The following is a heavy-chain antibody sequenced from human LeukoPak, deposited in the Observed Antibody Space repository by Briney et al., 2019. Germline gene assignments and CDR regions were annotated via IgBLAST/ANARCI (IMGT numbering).Heavy chain of an antibody. Sequence: SETLSLACALYGGSFNVYFWSWIRQPPGKGLEWIGEINHGGSANYNPSLKSRVTISVDTSKNQFSLKVSSVTAADTGVYYCARQHYDILTGPHPHLDYWGQGNLVTVSS. CDR1: GGSFNVYF. V-gene: IGHV4-34*01. CDR3: ARQHYDILTGPHPHLDY. J-gene: IGHJ4*02. D-gene: IGHD3-9*01. CDR2: INHGGSA.